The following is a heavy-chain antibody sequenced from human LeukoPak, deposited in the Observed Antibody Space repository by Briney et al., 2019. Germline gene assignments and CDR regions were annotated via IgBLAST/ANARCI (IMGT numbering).Heavy chain of an antibody. V-gene: IGHV1-2*02. Sequence: ASVKVSCKTSGYTFTGYYMHWVRQAPGQGLEWMGWINPNSGGTNYAQKFQGRVTMTSDTSISTAYMDLSSLRSDDTAEYYCARFPSGGPCDYWGQGTLVTVSS. CDR2: INPNSGGT. CDR3: ARFPSGGPCDY. CDR1: GYTFTGYY. D-gene: IGHD2-15*01. J-gene: IGHJ4*02.